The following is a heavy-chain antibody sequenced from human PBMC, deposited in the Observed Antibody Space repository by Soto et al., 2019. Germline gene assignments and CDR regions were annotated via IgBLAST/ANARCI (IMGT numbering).Heavy chain of an antibody. J-gene: IGHJ3*02. CDR2: IYSGGSS. D-gene: IGHD3-9*01. CDR3: ASTIGSTGAFDI. CDR1: GFTVSSNY. V-gene: IGHV3-66*01. Sequence: GGSLRLSCAASGFTVSSNYMSWVRQAPGKGLEWVSDIYSGGSSYYSDSVKVRFTISRANSKNTLYLHMNSLRAEDTSVYCCASTIGSTGAFDIWGQGTMVTVSS.